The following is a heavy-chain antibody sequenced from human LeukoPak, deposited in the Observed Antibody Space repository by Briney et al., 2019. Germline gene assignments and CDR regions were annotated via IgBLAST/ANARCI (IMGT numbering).Heavy chain of an antibody. CDR3: ARDFDY. CDR2: VYTTGTT. CDR1: GGSFNTYY. Sequence: SETVSLTCTVSGGSFNTYYWSWIRQSAGKGLEWIGRVYTTGTTNYSPSLKSRVTMSVDTSKNQFSLKLNSVTAADTAVYYCARDFDYWGQGTLVTVSS. J-gene: IGHJ4*02. V-gene: IGHV4-4*07.